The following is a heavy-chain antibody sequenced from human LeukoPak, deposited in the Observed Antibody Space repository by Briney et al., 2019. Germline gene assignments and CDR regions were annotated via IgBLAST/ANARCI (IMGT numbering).Heavy chain of an antibody. CDR3: ARVYYYRASIDP. Sequence: SETLSLTCTVSSGSISSSSYYWGWIRQPPGKGLEWIGSIYYSGSTYYNPSLKSRVTISVDTSKNQFSLKLSSVTAADTAVYYCARVYYYRASIDPWGQGTLVTVSS. D-gene: IGHD2/OR15-2a*01. CDR1: SGSISSSSYY. V-gene: IGHV4-39*07. J-gene: IGHJ5*02. CDR2: IYYSGST.